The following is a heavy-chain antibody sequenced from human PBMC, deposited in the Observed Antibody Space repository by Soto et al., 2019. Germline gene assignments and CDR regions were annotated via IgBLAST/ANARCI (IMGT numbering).Heavy chain of an antibody. CDR1: GFTFRIYA. CDR3: ARPYSGKIGDALDL. J-gene: IGHJ3*01. V-gene: IGHV3-23*01. Sequence: EVQLLESGGGLVQPGGSLRLSCAASGFTFRIYAMSWVRQVPGKGLEWVSTISDSADSAYYADSVKGRFTISRDNSKKTLYLQMNSLRAEDTAVYYCARPYSGKIGDALDLWGQGTTVTVSS. D-gene: IGHD2-15*01. CDR2: ISDSADSA.